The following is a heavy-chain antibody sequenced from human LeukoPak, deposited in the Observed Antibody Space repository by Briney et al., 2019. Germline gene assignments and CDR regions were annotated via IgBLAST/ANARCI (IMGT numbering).Heavy chain of an antibody. CDR1: GFTFSSYA. V-gene: IGHV3-23*01. CDR3: ARVRYCSSTSCYGFDS. CDR2: ISGSGGST. J-gene: IGHJ4*02. Sequence: GGSLRLSCAASGFTFSSYAMSWVRQAPGKGLEWVSAISGSGGSTYYADSVKGRFTISRDNSKNSLYLQMNSLRAEDTAVYYCARVRYCSSTSCYGFDSWGQGTLVTVSS. D-gene: IGHD2-2*01.